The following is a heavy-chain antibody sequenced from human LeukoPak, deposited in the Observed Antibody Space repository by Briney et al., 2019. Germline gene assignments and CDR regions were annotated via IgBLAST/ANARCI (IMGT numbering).Heavy chain of an antibody. D-gene: IGHD5-12*01. Sequence: SETLSFSCTVSGGSVSSGSDYWSWIRQPPGKGLEWIGYIYYSVSTNYNPSLKSRVTISVDTSKNQFSLKLSSVTAADTAVYYCARGAYSGYDWPLFDYWGQGTLVTVSS. J-gene: IGHJ4*02. V-gene: IGHV4-61*01. CDR2: IYYSVST. CDR3: ARGAYSGYDWPLFDY. CDR1: GGSVSSGSDY.